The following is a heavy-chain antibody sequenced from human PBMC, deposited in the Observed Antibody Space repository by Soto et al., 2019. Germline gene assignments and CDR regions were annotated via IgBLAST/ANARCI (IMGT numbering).Heavy chain of an antibody. Sequence: ETLSLTCAVYGGSFSGYYWSWIRQPPGKGLEWIGEINHSGSTNYNPSLKSRVTISVDTSKNQFSLKLSSVTAADTAVYYCARKVRQLYSSSWYSGNWFDPWGQGTLVTVSS. CDR1: GGSFSGYY. J-gene: IGHJ5*02. CDR3: ARKVRQLYSSSWYSGNWFDP. V-gene: IGHV4-34*01. CDR2: INHSGST. D-gene: IGHD6-13*01.